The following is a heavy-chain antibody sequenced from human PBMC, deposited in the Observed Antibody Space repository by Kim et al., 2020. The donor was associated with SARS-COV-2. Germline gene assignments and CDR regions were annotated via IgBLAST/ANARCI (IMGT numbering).Heavy chain of an antibody. CDR3: ARGMWYYYDISAYGMDV. Sequence: SETLSLTCAVYGGSFSGYYWSWIRQPPGKGLEWIGEINHSGSTNYNPSLKSRGTISVDTSKNQFSLKLSSVTAADTAVYYCARGMWYYYDISAYGMDVWG. J-gene: IGHJ6*01. CDR1: GGSFSGYY. V-gene: IGHV4-34*01. D-gene: IGHD3-22*01. CDR2: INHSGST.